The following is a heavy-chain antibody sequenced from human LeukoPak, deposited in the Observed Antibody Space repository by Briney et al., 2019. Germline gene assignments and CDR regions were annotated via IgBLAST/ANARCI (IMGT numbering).Heavy chain of an antibody. V-gene: IGHV4-30-4*01. Sequence: SQTLSLTCTVSGGSISSGDYYGSWIRQPRGKGLEWIGNIYYSGSTYYTPSLKSRVTISVDTSKNHFYLKLSSVTAADTAVYYCARDDSSGFQAFDIWGQGTMVTVSS. J-gene: IGHJ3*02. CDR2: IYYSGST. CDR3: ARDDSSGFQAFDI. CDR1: GGSISSGDYY. D-gene: IGHD3-22*01.